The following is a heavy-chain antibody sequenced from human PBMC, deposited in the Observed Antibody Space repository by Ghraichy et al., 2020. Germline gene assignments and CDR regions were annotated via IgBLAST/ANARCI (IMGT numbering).Heavy chain of an antibody. Sequence: GGSLRLSCAASGFTFSTYGMHWVRQAPGKGLEWVAVTSNDESNKYYADSVKGRFTISRDNSKNTMYLQMNSLRAEDTAVYYCAKSPGSYSSGWLFDYWGQGALVTVSS. D-gene: IGHD6-19*01. V-gene: IGHV3-30*18. CDR2: TSNDESNK. J-gene: IGHJ4*02. CDR1: GFTFSTYG. CDR3: AKSPGSYSSGWLFDY.